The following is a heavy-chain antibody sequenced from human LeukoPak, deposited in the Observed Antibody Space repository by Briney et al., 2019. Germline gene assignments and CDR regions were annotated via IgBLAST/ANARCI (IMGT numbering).Heavy chain of an antibody. D-gene: IGHD6-13*01. Sequence: ASVKVSRKASGYTFTSNGISWVRQAPGQGLEWMGWISAYNGNTIYAQQLQGRVTMTTDTSTSTAYMDLRSLRSDDTAVYYCARASSSWYPVDYWGQGTLVTVSS. V-gene: IGHV1-18*01. CDR1: GYTFTSNG. CDR3: ARASSSWYPVDY. J-gene: IGHJ4*02. CDR2: ISAYNGNT.